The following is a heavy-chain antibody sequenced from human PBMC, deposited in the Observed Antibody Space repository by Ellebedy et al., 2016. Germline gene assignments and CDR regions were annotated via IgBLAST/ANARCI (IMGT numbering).Heavy chain of an antibody. J-gene: IGHJ4*02. CDR1: GGSISSSSYY. CDR3: ARGRYSGSYYGGYYFDY. Sequence: SETLSLTCTVSGGSISSSSYYWGWTRQPPGKGLEWIGSIYYSGSTYYNPSLKSRVTISVDTSKNQFSLKLSSVTAADTAVYYCARGRYSGSYYGGYYFDYWGQGTLVTVSS. D-gene: IGHD1-26*01. CDR2: IYYSGST. V-gene: IGHV4-39*07.